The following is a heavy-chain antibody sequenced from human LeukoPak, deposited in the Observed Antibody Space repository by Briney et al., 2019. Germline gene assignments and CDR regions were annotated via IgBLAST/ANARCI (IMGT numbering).Heavy chain of an antibody. CDR2: INHSGST. CDR1: GGSFSGYY. D-gene: IGHD6-6*01. CDR3: ARHGRYRAARFRGGAFDI. Sequence: SETLSLTCAVYGGSFSGYYWSWIRQPPGKGLEWIGEINHSGSTNYNPSLKSRVTISVDTSKNQFSLKLSSVTAADTAVYYCARHGRYRAARFRGGAFDIWGQGTMVTVSS. J-gene: IGHJ3*02. V-gene: IGHV4-34*01.